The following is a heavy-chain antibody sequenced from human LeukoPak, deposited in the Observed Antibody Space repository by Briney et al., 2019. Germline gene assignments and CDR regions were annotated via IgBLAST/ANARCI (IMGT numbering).Heavy chain of an antibody. D-gene: IGHD1-14*01. Sequence: PGGSLRLSCAASGFTFDDYAMHWVRQAPGKGLEWVSLISWDGGSTYYADSVKGRFTISRDNSKNSLYLQMNSLRAEDTALYYCAKDSATPGTYYFDYWGQGTLVTVSS. CDR1: GFTFDDYA. V-gene: IGHV3-43D*03. J-gene: IGHJ4*02. CDR3: AKDSATPGTYYFDY. CDR2: ISWDGGST.